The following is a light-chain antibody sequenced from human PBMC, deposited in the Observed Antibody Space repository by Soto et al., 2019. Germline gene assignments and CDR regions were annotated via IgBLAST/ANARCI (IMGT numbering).Light chain of an antibody. J-gene: IGKJ1*01. CDR1: QSVSSN. V-gene: IGKV3-15*01. CDR2: GAS. Sequence: EIVMTQSPATLSVSPGERATLSCRASQSVSSNLAWYQQKPGQAPRLLIYGASTRATGIPARFSGSGSGTEFTLTISSLQSEDFAVYYCQQYHNWLTFGQGTKVDIK. CDR3: QQYHNWLT.